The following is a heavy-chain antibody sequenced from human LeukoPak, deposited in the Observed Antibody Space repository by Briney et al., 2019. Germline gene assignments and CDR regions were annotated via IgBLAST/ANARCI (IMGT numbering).Heavy chain of an antibody. J-gene: IGHJ4*02. CDR3: AKDLGSGSHGYYFDY. Sequence: GGSLRLSCAASGFTFSSYAMSWVRQAPGKGLEWVSAISGSGGSTYYADSVKGRFTISRDNSKNTLYLQMNSLRAEDTAVYYCAKDLGSGSHGYYFDYWGQGTLVTVSS. CDR1: GFTFSSYA. CDR2: ISGSGGST. D-gene: IGHD1-26*01. V-gene: IGHV3-23*01.